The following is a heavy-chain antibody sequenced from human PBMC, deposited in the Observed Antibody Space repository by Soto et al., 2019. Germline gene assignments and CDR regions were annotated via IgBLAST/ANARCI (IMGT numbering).Heavy chain of an antibody. CDR3: ARVSQQLVPHYAFDI. J-gene: IGHJ3*02. D-gene: IGHD6-13*01. CDR1: GFTFSSYW. CDR2: INSDGSST. Sequence: EVQLVESGGGLVQPGGSLRLSCAASGFTFSSYWMHWVRQAPGKGLVWVSRINSDGSSTSYADSVKGRFTISRDNAKNTLYLQMNSLRAEDTAVYYFARVSQQLVPHYAFDIWGQGTMVTVSS. V-gene: IGHV3-74*01.